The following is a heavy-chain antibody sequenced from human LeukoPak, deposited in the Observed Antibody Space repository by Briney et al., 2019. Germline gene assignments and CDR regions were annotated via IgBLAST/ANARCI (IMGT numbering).Heavy chain of an antibody. CDR2: ISSSSSYI. J-gene: IGHJ4*02. D-gene: IGHD5-12*01. Sequence: ETLSLTCTVSGGSISSYYWSWVRQAPGKGLEWVSSISSSSSYIYYADSVKGRFTISRDNAKNSLYLQMNSLRAEDTAVYYCARGSGYSGYDPFDYWGQGTLVTVSS. V-gene: IGHV3-21*01. CDR3: ARGSGYSGYDPFDY. CDR1: GGSISSYY.